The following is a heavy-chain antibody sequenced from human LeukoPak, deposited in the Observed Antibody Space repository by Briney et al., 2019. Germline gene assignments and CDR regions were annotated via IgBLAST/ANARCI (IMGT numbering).Heavy chain of an antibody. D-gene: IGHD2-21*02. V-gene: IGHV1-69*04. J-gene: IGHJ6*02. CDR2: IIPILGIA. CDR1: GGTFSSYA. Sequence: VASVKVSCKASGGTFSSYAISWVRQAPGQGLEWMGRIIPILGIANYAQKFQGRVTITADKSTSTAYMELSSLRSEDTAVYYCARELLHKGDHFGMDVWGQGTTVTVSS. CDR3: ARELLHKGDHFGMDV.